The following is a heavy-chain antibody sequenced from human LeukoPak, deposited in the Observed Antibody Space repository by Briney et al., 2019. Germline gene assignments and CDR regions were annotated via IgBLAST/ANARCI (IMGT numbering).Heavy chain of an antibody. J-gene: IGHJ3*02. CDR2: IRSKANSFAT. CDR1: GFTFSGSA. D-gene: IGHD3-22*01. Sequence: PGGSLRLSCAASGFTFSGSAMHWVRQASGKGLEWVGHIRSKANSFATAYAASVNGRFTISRDDSKNTAYLQMNSLKTEDTAVYYCTRLCDYDSSGFYYSTFDIWGQGTSVTVSS. V-gene: IGHV3-73*01. CDR3: TRLCDYDSSGFYYSTFDI.